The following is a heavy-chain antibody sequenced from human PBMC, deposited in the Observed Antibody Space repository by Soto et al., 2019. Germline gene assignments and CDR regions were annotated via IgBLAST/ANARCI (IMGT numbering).Heavy chain of an antibody. CDR1: GYTFTSYD. Sequence: ASVKVSCKASGYTFTSYDINWVRQATGQGLEWMGWMNPNSGNTGYAQKFQGRVTMTRNTSISTAYMELSGLRSEDTAVYYCASDSSGWSGFDPWGQGTLVTVSS. CDR2: MNPNSGNT. CDR3: ASDSSGWSGFDP. D-gene: IGHD6-19*01. J-gene: IGHJ5*02. V-gene: IGHV1-8*01.